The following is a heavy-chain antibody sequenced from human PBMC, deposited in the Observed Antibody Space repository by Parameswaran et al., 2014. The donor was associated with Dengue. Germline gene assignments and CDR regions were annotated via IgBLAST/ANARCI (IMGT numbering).Heavy chain of an antibody. D-gene: IGHD3-3*01. J-gene: IGHJ6*02. CDR3: ARDFFGWGFERGVGGGFYGMDV. CDR2: IIPIFGTA. Sequence: WVRQAPGQGLEWMGGIIPIFGTANYAQKFQGRVTITADESTSTAYMELSSLRSEDTAVYYCARDFFGWGFERGVGGGFYGMDVWGQGDHGHRLL. V-gene: IGHV1-69*01.